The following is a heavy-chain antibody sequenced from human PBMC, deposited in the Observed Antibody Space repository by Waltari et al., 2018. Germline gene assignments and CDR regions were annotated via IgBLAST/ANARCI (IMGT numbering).Heavy chain of an antibody. Sequence: QVQLQESGPGLVKPSETLSLTCTVSGGSTSTYYWSWVRQSPGKGLEWIGQLHYSVSSVYNHSLRRRVSISLDTPNNQFSLRLRSVTAADAAIYYCARADTSTSYFYYYMDVWGKGTTVTVSS. CDR2: LHYSVSS. CDR1: GGSTSTYY. CDR3: ARADTSTSYFYYYMDV. J-gene: IGHJ6*03. D-gene: IGHD1-26*01. V-gene: IGHV4-59*01.